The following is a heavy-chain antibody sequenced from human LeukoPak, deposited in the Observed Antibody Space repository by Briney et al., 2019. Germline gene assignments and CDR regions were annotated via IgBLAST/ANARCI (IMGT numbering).Heavy chain of an antibody. D-gene: IGHD5-18*01. CDR2: IYYSGST. Sequence: SETLSLTCTGSGGSISSSSYYWGWMRQPPGKGLEWIGSIYYSGSTYYNPSLKSRVTISVDTSKNQFSLKLSSVTAADTAVYYCARHDFVDTAMTFDYWGQGTLVTVSS. V-gene: IGHV4-39*01. CDR1: GGSISSSSYY. CDR3: ARHDFVDTAMTFDY. J-gene: IGHJ4*02.